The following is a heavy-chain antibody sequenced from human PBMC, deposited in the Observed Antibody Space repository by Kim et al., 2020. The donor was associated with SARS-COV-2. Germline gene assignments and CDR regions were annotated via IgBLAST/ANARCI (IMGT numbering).Heavy chain of an antibody. V-gene: IGHV3-9*01. CDR1: GFTFGDYA. CDR3: ARAHDSDTNRYVFY. D-gene: IGHD2-2*01. J-gene: IGHJ4*02. Sequence: GGSLRLSCAASGFTFGDYAMYWVRQAPGKGLEWVSCISRNGSSIDYADSVKGRFTISRDNAKNSLYLQMNSLRAEDTALYYCARAHDSDTNRYVFYWGRG. CDR2: ISRNGSSI.